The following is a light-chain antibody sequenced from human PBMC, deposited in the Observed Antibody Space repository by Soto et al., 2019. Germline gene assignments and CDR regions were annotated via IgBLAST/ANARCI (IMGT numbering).Light chain of an antibody. V-gene: IGLV2-18*02. CDR3: CSYAGSFTWV. Sequence: QSALTQPPSVSGSPGQSVTISCTGTSTDFVSYNRVSWYQQPPGTAPKLMIYDADKRPSGVPDRFSASKSGNTASLTISGLQAEDEADYHCCSYAGSFTWVFGGGTKLTVL. J-gene: IGLJ3*02. CDR1: STDFVSYNR. CDR2: DAD.